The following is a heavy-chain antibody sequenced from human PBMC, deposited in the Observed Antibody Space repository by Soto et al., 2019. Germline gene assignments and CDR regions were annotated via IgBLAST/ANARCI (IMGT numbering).Heavy chain of an antibody. CDR1: GFTFSSYA. CDR2: ISYDGSNK. CDR3: ARSYSSGLYHYYYGMDV. Sequence: GGSLRLSCAASGFTFSSYAMHWVRQAPGKGLEWVAVISYDGSNKYYADSVKGRFTISRDNSKNTLYLQMNSLRTEDTAVYYCARSYSSGLYHYYYGMDVWGQGTTVTVSS. D-gene: IGHD6-19*01. J-gene: IGHJ6*02. V-gene: IGHV3-30-3*01.